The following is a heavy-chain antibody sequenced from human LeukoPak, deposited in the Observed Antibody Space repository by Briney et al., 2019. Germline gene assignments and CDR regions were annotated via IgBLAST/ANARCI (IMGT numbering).Heavy chain of an antibody. CDR2: ISGSGGST. Sequence: GGSLRLSCAASGLTFSSYAMSWVRQAPGKGLEWVSAISGSGGSTYYADSVKGRFTISRDNSKNTLYLQMNSLRAEDTAVYYCAKAETFDYGDYVAFDYWGQGTLVTVSS. V-gene: IGHV3-23*01. CDR3: AKAETFDYGDYVAFDY. J-gene: IGHJ4*02. CDR1: GLTFSSYA. D-gene: IGHD4-17*01.